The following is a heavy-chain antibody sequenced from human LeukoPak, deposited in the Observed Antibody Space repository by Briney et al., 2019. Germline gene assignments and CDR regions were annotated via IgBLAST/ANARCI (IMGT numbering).Heavy chain of an antibody. V-gene: IGHV3-21*01. D-gene: IGHD3-3*01. Sequence: PGGSLRLSCAASGFTFSSYSMNWARQAPGKGLEWVSSISSSSSYIYYADSVKGRFTISRDNAKNSLYLQMNSLRAEDTAVYYCARTGSYDFWSGYYFDWFDPWGQGTLVTVSS. CDR2: ISSSSSYI. CDR3: ARTGSYDFWSGYYFDWFDP. CDR1: GFTFSSYS. J-gene: IGHJ5*02.